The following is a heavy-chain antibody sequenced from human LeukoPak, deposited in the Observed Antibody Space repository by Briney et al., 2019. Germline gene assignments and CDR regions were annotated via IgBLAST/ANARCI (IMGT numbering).Heavy chain of an antibody. Sequence: GASVKVSCKASGYTCTSYDINWVRQATGQGLEWMGWMNPNSGNTGYAQRFQGRVTMIRNTSISTAYMELSSLRSEDTAVYYCARGRLSGNYYWFDSWGQGTLVTVSS. J-gene: IGHJ5*01. D-gene: IGHD1-26*01. CDR3: ARGRLSGNYYWFDS. CDR1: GYTCTSYD. CDR2: MNPNSGNT. V-gene: IGHV1-8*01.